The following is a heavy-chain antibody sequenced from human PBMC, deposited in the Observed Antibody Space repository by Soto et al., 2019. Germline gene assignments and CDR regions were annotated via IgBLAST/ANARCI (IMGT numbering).Heavy chain of an antibody. V-gene: IGHV1-69*12. Sequence: QVQLVQSGAAVKKPGSSVKVSCKASGGTFSSYAISWVRQAPGQGLEWMGGIIPIFGTANYAQKFQGRVTITADESTSKDYMELSRVRSEYTAVYYCARDAYCSGDRCYRTGEYWVQGLLVIVSS. CDR3: ARDAYCSGDRCYRTGEY. J-gene: IGHJ4*02. CDR1: GGTFSSYA. D-gene: IGHD2-15*01. CDR2: IIPIFGTA.